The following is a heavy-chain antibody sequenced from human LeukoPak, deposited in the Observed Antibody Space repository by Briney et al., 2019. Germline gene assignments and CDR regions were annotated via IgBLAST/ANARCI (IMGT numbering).Heavy chain of an antibody. CDR1: GGSISSYY. J-gene: IGHJ4*02. Sequence: SETLSLTCTVSGGSISSYYWSWIRQPPGKGLEWIGYIYYSGSTNYNPSLKSRVTISVDTSKNQFSLKLSSVTAADTAVYYCARGGYSYGYDGAYFDYWGQGTLVTVSS. CDR2: IYYSGST. CDR3: ARGGYSYGYDGAYFDY. V-gene: IGHV4-59*01. D-gene: IGHD5-18*01.